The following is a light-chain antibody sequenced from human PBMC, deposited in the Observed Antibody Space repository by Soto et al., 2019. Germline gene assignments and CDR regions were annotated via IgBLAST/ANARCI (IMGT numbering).Light chain of an antibody. CDR2: AAS. Sequence: IQLTQSPSSLSASVGDRVTITCRASHGISSYLAWYQQKPGKALKLLIYAASTLQSGVPSRFSGSGSGTDFTLTISSLQPEDFATYYCQQLNTYPITFCQGTRLEIK. CDR3: QQLNTYPIT. J-gene: IGKJ5*01. CDR1: HGISSY. V-gene: IGKV1-9*01.